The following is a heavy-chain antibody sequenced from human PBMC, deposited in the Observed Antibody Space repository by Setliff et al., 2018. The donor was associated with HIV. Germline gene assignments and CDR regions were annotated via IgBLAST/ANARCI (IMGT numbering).Heavy chain of an antibody. Sequence: SVKVSCKASGYTFTSYGINWVRQAPGQGLEWMGGIIPIFGTANYAQKFQGRVTITTDESTSTAYMELSSLRSEDTALYYCARTREMVRGVITPAFDYWGLGTLVTVSS. CDR2: IIPIFGTA. CDR3: ARTREMVRGVITPAFDY. J-gene: IGHJ4*02. V-gene: IGHV1-69*05. CDR1: GYTFTSYG. D-gene: IGHD3-10*01.